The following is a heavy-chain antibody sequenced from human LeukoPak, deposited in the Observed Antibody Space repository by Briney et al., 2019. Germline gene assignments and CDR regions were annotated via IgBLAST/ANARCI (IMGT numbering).Heavy chain of an antibody. CDR3: AKGGGSYFTHFDY. Sequence: PGGSLRLSCAASGFTFSSYGMHWVRQAPGKGLEWVAFIRYDGSNKYYADSVKGRFTISRDNSKNTLYLQMNSLRAEDTAVYYCAKGGGSYFTHFDYWGQGTLVTVSS. V-gene: IGHV3-30*02. CDR2: IRYDGSNK. D-gene: IGHD1-26*01. CDR1: GFTFSSYG. J-gene: IGHJ4*02.